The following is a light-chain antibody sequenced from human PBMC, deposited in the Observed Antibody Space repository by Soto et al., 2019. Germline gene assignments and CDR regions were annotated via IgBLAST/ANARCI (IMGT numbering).Light chain of an antibody. J-gene: IGLJ1*01. V-gene: IGLV2-8*01. CDR3: SSYAGFNIYV. Sequence: QSALTQPPSASWSPGQSVTISCTGTPSDVGGYISVSCYQQHPGKAPKLIIYEVNKRPSGVPDRFSAYKSGVTAFLFVSGLKAEHEADNYCSSYAGFNIYVFGSGTKVTV. CDR2: EVN. CDR1: PSDVGGYIS.